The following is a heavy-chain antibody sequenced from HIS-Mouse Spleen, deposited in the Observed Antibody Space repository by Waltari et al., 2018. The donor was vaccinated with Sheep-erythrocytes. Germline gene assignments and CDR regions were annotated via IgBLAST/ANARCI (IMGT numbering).Heavy chain of an antibody. CDR2: MNPKNGNT. V-gene: IGHV1-8*01. CDR1: GYTFTSYD. CDR3: ARGIAAAGTDWFDP. J-gene: IGHJ5*02. D-gene: IGHD6-13*01. Sequence: QVQLVLSGAEVKKPGASVKVSCKASGYTFTSYDINWVRQATGQGLEWMGWMNPKNGNTGYAQKFQGRVTMTRNTAISTAYMELSSLRSEDTAVYYCARGIAAAGTDWFDPWGQGTLVTVSS.